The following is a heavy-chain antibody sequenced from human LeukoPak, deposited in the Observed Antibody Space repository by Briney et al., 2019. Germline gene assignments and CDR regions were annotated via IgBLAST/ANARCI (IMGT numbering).Heavy chain of an antibody. J-gene: IGHJ4*02. D-gene: IGHD3-22*01. V-gene: IGHV3-15*01. Sequence: PGGSLRLSCAASGFTFSNAWMSWVRQAPGKGLEWVGRIKSKTDGGTTDYAAPVKGRFTISRDDSKNTLYLQTNSLKTEDTAVYYCTTDLYYYDSSGYYSTGDYWGQGTLVTVSS. CDR3: TTDLYYYDSSGYYSTGDY. CDR2: IKSKTDGGTT. CDR1: GFTFSNAW.